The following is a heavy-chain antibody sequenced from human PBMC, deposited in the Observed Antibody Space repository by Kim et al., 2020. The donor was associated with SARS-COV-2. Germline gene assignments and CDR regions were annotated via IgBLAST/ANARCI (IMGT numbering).Heavy chain of an antibody. CDR2: INHSGST. CDR3: ATSPDRTVTTSGIPGSGPYYFDY. Sequence: SETLSLTCAVYGGSFSGYYWSWIRQPPGKGLEWIGEINHSGSTNYNPSLKSRVTISVDTSKNQFSLKLSSVTAADTAVYYCATSPDRTVTTSGIPGSGPYYFDYWGQGTLVTVSS. J-gene: IGHJ4*02. CDR1: GGSFSGYY. V-gene: IGHV4-34*01. D-gene: IGHD4-17*01.